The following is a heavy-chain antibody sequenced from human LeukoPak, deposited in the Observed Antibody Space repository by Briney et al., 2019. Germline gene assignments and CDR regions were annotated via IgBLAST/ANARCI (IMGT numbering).Heavy chain of an antibody. J-gene: IGHJ4*02. CDR3: ASGYGYGLASYYFDY. CDR1: GYTFTGYY. Sequence: ASVKVSCKASGYTFTGYYMHWVRQAPGQGLEWMGWINPNSGGTNYAQKFQGRVTMTRDTSISTAYMELSRLRSDDTAVYYCASGYGYGLASYYFDYWGQGTLVTVSS. V-gene: IGHV1-2*02. CDR2: INPNSGGT. D-gene: IGHD5-18*01.